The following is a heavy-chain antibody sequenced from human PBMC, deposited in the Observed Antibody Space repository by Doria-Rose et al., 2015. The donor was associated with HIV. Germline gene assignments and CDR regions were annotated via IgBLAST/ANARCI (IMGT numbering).Heavy chain of an antibody. V-gene: IGHV2-26*01. D-gene: IGHD6-13*01. CDR2: IFSDDER. CDR3: ARIKSSRWYHKYYFDF. Sequence: QVTLKESGPVLVKPTETLTLTCTVSGVSLSSPGMGVSWIRQPPGKALEWLANIFSDDERSYKTSLKSRLTISRSSSISQVVLTMTDMDPVDTATYYCARIKSSRWYHKYYFDFWGQGTLVIVSA. CDR1: GVSLSSPGMG. J-gene: IGHJ4*02.